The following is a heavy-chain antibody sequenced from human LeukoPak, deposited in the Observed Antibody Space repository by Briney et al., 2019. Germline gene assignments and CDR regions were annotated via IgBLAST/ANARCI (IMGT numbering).Heavy chain of an antibody. CDR3: AREGIVGTTTGFDY. D-gene: IGHD1-26*01. CDR2: IYYSGST. J-gene: IGHJ4*02. Sequence: SETLSLTCTVSGGSISSSSYYWGWIRQPPGKGLDWIGYIYYSGSTNYKSSLKSRVTISIDTSKNQFSLKLSSVTAADTAVYYCAREGIVGTTTGFDYWGQGTLVTVSS. CDR1: GGSISSSSYY. V-gene: IGHV4-61*01.